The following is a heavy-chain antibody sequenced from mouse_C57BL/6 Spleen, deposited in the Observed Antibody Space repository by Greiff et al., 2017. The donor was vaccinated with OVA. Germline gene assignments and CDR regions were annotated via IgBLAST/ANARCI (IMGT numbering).Heavy chain of an antibody. CDR3: ARAYYSNPYYAMDY. CDR1: GYTFTSYW. D-gene: IGHD2-5*01. CDR2: IHPNSGST. Sequence: VQLQQPGAELVKPGASVKLSCKASGYTFTSYWMHWVKQRPGPGLEWIGMIHPNSGSTNYNEKFKSKATLTVDKSSSTAYMQLSSLTSEDSAVYYCARAYYSNPYYAMDYWGQGTSVTVSS. V-gene: IGHV1-64*01. J-gene: IGHJ4*01.